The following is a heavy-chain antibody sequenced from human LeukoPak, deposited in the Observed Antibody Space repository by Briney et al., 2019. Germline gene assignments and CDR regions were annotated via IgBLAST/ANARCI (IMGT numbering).Heavy chain of an antibody. J-gene: IGHJ4*02. V-gene: IGHV3-48*02. Sequence: SGGSLRLSCAASGFTFSSYTMNWVRQAPGKGLEWVSYISSSSGTIYYADSVKGRFTTSRDNAKNSLYLQMNNLRDEDTAVYYCARGGSSCFDSWGQGTLVTVSS. CDR3: ARGGSSCFDS. CDR2: ISSSSGTI. D-gene: IGHD6-13*01. CDR1: GFTFSSYT.